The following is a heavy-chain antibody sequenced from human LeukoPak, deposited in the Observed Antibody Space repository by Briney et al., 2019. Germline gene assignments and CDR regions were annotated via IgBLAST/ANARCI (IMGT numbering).Heavy chain of an antibody. CDR2: IEHSGVTS. V-gene: IGHV1-46*01. Sequence: ASVKVSCKASGYTFTTYNIHWVRQAPGQGLEWMGIIEHSGVTSINTQKFRGRLTVIRDTSTSTVYMDLSSLRSEDTAVYYCARERPGGTVDYWGQGTLVTVSP. CDR3: ARERPGGTVDY. J-gene: IGHJ4*02. CDR1: GYTFTTYN. D-gene: IGHD1/OR15-1a*01.